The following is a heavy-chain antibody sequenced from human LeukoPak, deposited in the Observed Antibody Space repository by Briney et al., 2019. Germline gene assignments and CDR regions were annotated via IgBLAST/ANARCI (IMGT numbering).Heavy chain of an antibody. CDR1: GFTFSSYS. Sequence: GGSLTLSCAASGFTFSSYSMTWVRQAPGKGLEWVSAISGSGGSTYYADSVKGRFTISRDNSKNTLYLQMNSLRAEDTAVYYCAREAVAEAYAYWGEGTLVTVSS. J-gene: IGHJ4*02. D-gene: IGHD6-19*01. CDR2: ISGSGGST. V-gene: IGHV3-23*01. CDR3: AREAVAEAYAY.